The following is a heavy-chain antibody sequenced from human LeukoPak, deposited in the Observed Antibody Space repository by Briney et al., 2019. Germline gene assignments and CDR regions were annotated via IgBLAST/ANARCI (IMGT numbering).Heavy chain of an antibody. V-gene: IGHV1-46*01. CDR2: IYPRDGST. CDR3: AREYWPNPSFDY. CDR1: GYTFTSNY. Sequence: GASVKVSCKASGYTFTSNYIHWVRQAPGQGLEWMGMIYPRDGSTSYAQKFQGRVTVTRDTSTSTVHMELSGLRSEDTAVYYCAREYWPNPSFDYWGQGTLLTVSS. J-gene: IGHJ4*02. D-gene: IGHD2-8*02.